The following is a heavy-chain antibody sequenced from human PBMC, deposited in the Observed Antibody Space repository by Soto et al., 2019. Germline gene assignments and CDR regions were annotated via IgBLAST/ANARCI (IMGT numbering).Heavy chain of an antibody. CDR1: PIYLGSNF. J-gene: IGHJ3*02. D-gene: IGHD2-15*01. V-gene: IGHV4-59*01. Sequence: SQSLSLTCSVGPIYLGSNFWSWIRQSPGKRPELVGYIYHTVNTNYNPALKSRVTISMDTSENQLYLQLSSVTAADTAVYYCARLQYTVVTALDIWGQGTMVTVSS. CDR3: ARLQYTVVTALDI. CDR2: IYHTVNT.